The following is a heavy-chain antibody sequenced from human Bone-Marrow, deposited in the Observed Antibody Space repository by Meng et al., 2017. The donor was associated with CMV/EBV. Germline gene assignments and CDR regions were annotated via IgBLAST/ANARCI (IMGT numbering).Heavy chain of an antibody. CDR2: INHSGST. J-gene: IGHJ4*02. D-gene: IGHD2-2*01. CDR3: ARSNKDIVVVPAATGLDD. CDR1: GGSFSGYY. V-gene: IGHV4-34*01. Sequence: GSLRLSCAVYGGSFSGYYWSWIRQPPGKGLEWIGEINHSGSTNYNPSLKSRVTISVDTSKNQFSLKLSSVTAADTAVYYCARSNKDIVVVPAATGLDDWGQGTRVTGSS.